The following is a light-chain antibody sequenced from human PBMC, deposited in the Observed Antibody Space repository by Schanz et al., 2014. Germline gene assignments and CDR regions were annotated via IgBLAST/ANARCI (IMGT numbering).Light chain of an antibody. V-gene: IGKV3-15*01. Sequence: EIVMTQSPATLSVSPGERTTLSCWASQSVSSKLAWYQHKPGQPPRLLIYGASTRATGVPARFSGSGSGTEFTFTISSLQSEDFALYYCQQYGSPITFGQGTRLEIK. CDR3: QQYGSPIT. CDR2: GAS. CDR1: QSVSSK. J-gene: IGKJ5*01.